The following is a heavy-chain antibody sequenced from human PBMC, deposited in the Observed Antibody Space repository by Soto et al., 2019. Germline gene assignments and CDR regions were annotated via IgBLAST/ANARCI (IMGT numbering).Heavy chain of an antibody. CDR1: GYTLTELS. CDR3: APGGYSSGWYVLGYYYYGMDV. CDR2: FDPEDGET. V-gene: IGHV1-24*01. Sequence: ASVKVSCKVSGYTLTELSMHWVRRAPGKGLQWMGGFDPEDGETIYAQKFQSRVTMTEDTSTDTDYMELSSLRSEYTAVYYCAPGGYSSGWYVLGYYYYGMDVWGQGTTVTVSS. D-gene: IGHD6-19*01. J-gene: IGHJ6*02.